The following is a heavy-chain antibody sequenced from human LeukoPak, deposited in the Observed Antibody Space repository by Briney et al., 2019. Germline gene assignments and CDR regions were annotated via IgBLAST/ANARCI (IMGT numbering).Heavy chain of an antibody. V-gene: IGHV1-69*05. CDR3: ARVPEAGQQLGGYYMDV. J-gene: IGHJ6*03. D-gene: IGHD6-13*01. CDR2: IIPIFGTA. CDR1: GGTFSSYA. Sequence: GASVKVSCKASGGTFSSYAIGWVRQAPGQGLEWMGGIIPIFGTANYAQKFQGRVTITTDESTSTAYMELSSLRSEDTAVYYCARVPEAGQQLGGYYMDVWGKGTTVTVSS.